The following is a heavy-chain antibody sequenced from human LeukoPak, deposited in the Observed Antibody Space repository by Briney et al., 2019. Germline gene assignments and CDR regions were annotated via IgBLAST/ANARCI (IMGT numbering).Heavy chain of an antibody. CDR3: ARTWLRAYFDY. CDR2: IKPDGREK. Sequence: GGSLRLACTASGLTFRSYWMTWVRQAPGKGLEWVANIKPDGREKYYVDSVKGRFTISRDNAKNSLYMQMNSLRAEDTAVYYCARTWLRAYFDYWGQGTLVTVSS. CDR1: GLTFRSYW. D-gene: IGHD5-12*01. V-gene: IGHV3-7*01. J-gene: IGHJ4*02.